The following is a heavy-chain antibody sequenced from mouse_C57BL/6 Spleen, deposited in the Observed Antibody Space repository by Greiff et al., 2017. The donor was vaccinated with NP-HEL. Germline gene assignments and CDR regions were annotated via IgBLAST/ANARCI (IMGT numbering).Heavy chain of an antibody. Sequence: EVQGVESGGGLVQPGGSLKLSCAASGFTFSDYYMYWVRQTPEKRLEWVAYISNGGGSTYYPDTVKGRFTISRDNAKNTLYLQMSRLKSEDTAMYYCARRQTAQALYAMDYWGQGTSVTVSS. CDR1: GFTFSDYY. J-gene: IGHJ4*01. CDR3: ARRQTAQALYAMDY. CDR2: ISNGGGST. D-gene: IGHD3-2*02. V-gene: IGHV5-12*01.